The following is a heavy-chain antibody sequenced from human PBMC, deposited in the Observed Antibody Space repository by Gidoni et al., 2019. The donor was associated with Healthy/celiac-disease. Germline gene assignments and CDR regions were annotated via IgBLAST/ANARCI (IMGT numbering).Heavy chain of an antibody. CDR3: AKEDSSGWYADAFDI. J-gene: IGHJ3*02. CDR2: ISWNSGSI. CDR1: GFTFDDYA. V-gene: IGHV3-9*01. Sequence: EVQLVESGGGLVQPVRSLRLSCAASGFTFDDYAMHWVRQAPGKGLEWVSGISWNSGSIGYADSVKGRFTISRDNAKNSLYLQMNSLRAEDTALYYCAKEDSSGWYADAFDIWGQGTMVTVSS. D-gene: IGHD6-19*01.